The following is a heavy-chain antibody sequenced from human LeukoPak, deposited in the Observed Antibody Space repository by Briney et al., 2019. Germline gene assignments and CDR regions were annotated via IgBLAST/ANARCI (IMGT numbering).Heavy chain of an antibody. D-gene: IGHD3-10*01. Sequence: GGSLRLSCAASGFTFSSYNMNWVRQAPGKGLEWVSYISTSSNTIYYADSVKGRFTISRDNAKNSLYLQMNDLRAEDTAVYYCARVGSYGMDVWGQGTTVTVSS. CDR3: ARVGSYGMDV. J-gene: IGHJ6*02. CDR1: GFTFSSYN. V-gene: IGHV3-48*01. CDR2: ISTSSNTI.